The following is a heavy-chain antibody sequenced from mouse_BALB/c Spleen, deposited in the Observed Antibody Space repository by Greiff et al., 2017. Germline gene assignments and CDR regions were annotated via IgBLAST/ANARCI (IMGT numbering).Heavy chain of an antibody. V-gene: IGHV2-9*02. D-gene: IGHD2-14*01. Sequence: VQLVESGPGLVAPSQSLSITCTVSGFSLTSYGVHWVRQPPGKGLEWLGVIWAGGSTNYNSALMSRLSISKDNSKSQVFLKMNSLQTDDTAMYYCARGDYRYDVAYWGQGTLVTVSA. J-gene: IGHJ3*01. CDR2: IWAGGST. CDR3: ARGDYRYDVAY. CDR1: GFSLTSYG.